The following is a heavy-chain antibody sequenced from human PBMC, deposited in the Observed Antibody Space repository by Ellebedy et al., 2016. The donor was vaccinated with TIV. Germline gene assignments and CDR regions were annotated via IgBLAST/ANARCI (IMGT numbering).Heavy chain of an antibody. V-gene: IGHV3-23*01. D-gene: IGHD3-10*01. Sequence: GESLKISCVASGFTFSSYAMSWVRQAPGKGLEWVSRLSVSGGSTYYADSVKGRFTISRDNSKNTLYLQMNSLRAEDTAVYYCAKRVTMVREVITYYHYAMDVWGQGTTVTVSS. CDR3: AKRVTMVREVITYYHYAMDV. CDR2: LSVSGGST. CDR1: GFTFSSYA. J-gene: IGHJ6*02.